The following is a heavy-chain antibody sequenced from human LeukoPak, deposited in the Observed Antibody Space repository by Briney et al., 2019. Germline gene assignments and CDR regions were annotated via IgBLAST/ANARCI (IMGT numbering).Heavy chain of an antibody. J-gene: IGHJ4*02. V-gene: IGHV4-4*09. CDR2: IYTSGST. Sequence: SETLSLTCTVSGGSISSYYWSWIRQPPGKGLEWIGYIYTSGSTNYNPSLKSRVTISVDTSKNQFSLKLSSVTAADTAVYYCARRKSYSSSWFDYWGQGTLVTVSS. CDR3: ARRKSYSSSWFDY. D-gene: IGHD6-13*01. CDR1: GGSISSYY.